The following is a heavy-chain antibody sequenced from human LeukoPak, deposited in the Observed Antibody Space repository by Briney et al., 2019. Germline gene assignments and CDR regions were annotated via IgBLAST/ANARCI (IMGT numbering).Heavy chain of an antibody. CDR3: ARALKGYCSGGSCHY. D-gene: IGHD2-15*01. J-gene: IGHJ4*02. CDR1: GFTFSSYW. CDR2: IKQDGSEE. V-gene: IGHV3-7*01. Sequence: GGSLRLSCAASGFTFSSYWMSWVRQAPGKGLEWVANIKQDGSEEYYVDSVKGRFTISRDNAKNSLYLQMNSLRAEDTAVYYCARALKGYCSGGSCHYWGQGTLVTVSS.